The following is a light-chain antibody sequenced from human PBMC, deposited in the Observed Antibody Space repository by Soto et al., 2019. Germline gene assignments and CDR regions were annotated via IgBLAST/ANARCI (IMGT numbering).Light chain of an antibody. V-gene: IGKV3-20*01. CDR2: GAS. CDR3: QQYGSTSLT. CDR1: QSVSSSY. Sequence: EIVLTQSPGTLSLSPGERATLSCRASQSVSSSYLAWYQQKPGQAPRLLIYGASSRATSIPDRFSGSGSGTDFTLTISRLEPDDFAVYYCQQYGSTSLTCGGGTKVEIK. J-gene: IGKJ4*01.